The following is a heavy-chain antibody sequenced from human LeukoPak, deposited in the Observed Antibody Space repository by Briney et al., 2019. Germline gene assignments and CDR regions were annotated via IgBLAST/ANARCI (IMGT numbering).Heavy chain of an antibody. D-gene: IGHD4-17*01. CDR3: ARGAAPYGDYRNWFDP. Sequence: ASVKVSCKASGYTFTSYGISWVRQAPGQGLEWMGWISAYNGSTNYAQKLQGRVTMTTDTSTSTAYMELRSLRSDDTAVYYCARGAAPYGDYRNWFDPWGQGTLVTVSS. V-gene: IGHV1-18*01. J-gene: IGHJ5*02. CDR2: ISAYNGST. CDR1: GYTFTSYG.